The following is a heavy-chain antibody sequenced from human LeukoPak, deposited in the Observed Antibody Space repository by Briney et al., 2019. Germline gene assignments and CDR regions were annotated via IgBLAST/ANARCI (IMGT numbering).Heavy chain of an antibody. CDR1: GFTFSSYA. D-gene: IGHD6-13*01. CDR2: ISYDGSDK. Sequence: GGSLRLSCAASGFTFSSYAMHWVRQAPGKGLEWVAVISYDGSDKYYADSVKGRFTISRDNSKNTLYLQMNSLRAEDTAVYYCARSNAWYSSSWYQFDHWGQGTLVTVSS. CDR3: ARSNAWYSSSWYQFDH. J-gene: IGHJ4*02. V-gene: IGHV3-30*04.